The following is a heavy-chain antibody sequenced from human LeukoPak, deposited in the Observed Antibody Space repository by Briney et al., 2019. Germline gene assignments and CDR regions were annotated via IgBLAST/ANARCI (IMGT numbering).Heavy chain of an antibody. CDR2: ISGSGGRT. V-gene: IGHV3-23*01. CDR3: AKGWFDP. Sequence: GGSLRLSCAASGFTFTSYAMCWVRQAPGKGLEWVSGISGSGGRTDYADSVKGRFTISRDNSKNTLYLQMNSLRAEDTAVYYCAKGWFDPWGQGTLVTVSS. J-gene: IGHJ5*02. CDR1: GFTFTSYA.